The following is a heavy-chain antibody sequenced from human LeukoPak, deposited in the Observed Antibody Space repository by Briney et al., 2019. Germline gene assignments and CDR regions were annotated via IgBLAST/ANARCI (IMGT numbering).Heavy chain of an antibody. CDR3: ARDGSLPDY. D-gene: IGHD2-15*01. CDR1: GFTFSNYW. J-gene: IGHJ4*02. CDR2: IVGDGSAT. Sequence: RAGGSLRLSCAASGFTFSNYWMHWVRQAPGKGLVWVSRIVGDGSATIYADSVKGRFPISRDNAKDTLYLQMNSLRAEDTAVYYCARDGSLPDYWGQGTLVTVSS. V-gene: IGHV3-74*01.